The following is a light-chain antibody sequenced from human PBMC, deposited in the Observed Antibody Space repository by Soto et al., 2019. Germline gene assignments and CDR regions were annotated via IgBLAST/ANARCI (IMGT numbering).Light chain of an antibody. Sequence: QMSQSPTTLVECVVDKVTITCRASQTISRWLAWYQQKPGKAPRLLIYTASTLESEVPSRFSASGSGTEFTLTISSLHPDDFATYYCQEYNNYWTFGQGTKVDIK. CDR1: QTISRW. CDR3: QEYNNYWT. V-gene: IGKV1-5*01. CDR2: TAS. J-gene: IGKJ1*01.